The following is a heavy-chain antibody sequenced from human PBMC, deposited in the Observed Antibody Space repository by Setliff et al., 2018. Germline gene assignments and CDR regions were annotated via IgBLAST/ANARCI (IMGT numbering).Heavy chain of an antibody. Sequence: SVKVSCKASGYTFTSHYMHWVRQAPGLGLEWVGTINPSSGRTSYAQKFQGRVTMTRDTSTSTVYMDMSSLRSEDTAVYYCARDVFPYHYEGAFDIWGQGTMVTVSS. CDR1: GYTFTSHY. J-gene: IGHJ3*02. CDR3: ARDVFPYHYEGAFDI. CDR2: INPSSGRT. V-gene: IGHV1-46*01. D-gene: IGHD3-22*01.